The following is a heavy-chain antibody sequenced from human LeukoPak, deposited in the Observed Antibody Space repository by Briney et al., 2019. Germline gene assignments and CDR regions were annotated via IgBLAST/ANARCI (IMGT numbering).Heavy chain of an antibody. D-gene: IGHD1-26*01. Sequence: PSGTLSLTCAVSGGSIRSYYWSWIRQPPGKGLEWIGYIYYSGSTNYNPSLRSRVTISVDTSKNQFSLKLSSVTAADTAVYYCARGGGVGYYYYYMDVWGKGTTVTISS. CDR1: GGSIRSYY. CDR2: IYYSGST. CDR3: ARGGGVGYYYYYMDV. V-gene: IGHV4-59*01. J-gene: IGHJ6*03.